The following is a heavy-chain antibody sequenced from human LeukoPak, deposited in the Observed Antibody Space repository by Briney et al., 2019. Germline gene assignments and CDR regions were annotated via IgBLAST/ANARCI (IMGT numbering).Heavy chain of an antibody. CDR1: GYSFTSYW. CDR2: IYPGDSDT. V-gene: IGHV5-51*01. CDR3: ARLQYYYDSSGYHPTRYFDY. Sequence: GESLKISCKGSGYSFTSYWIGWVRQMPGKGLEWMGIIYPGDSDTRYSPSFQGQVTISADKSISTAYLQWSSLKASDTATYYCARLQYYYDSSGYHPTRYFDYWGQGTLVTVSS. D-gene: IGHD3-22*01. J-gene: IGHJ4*02.